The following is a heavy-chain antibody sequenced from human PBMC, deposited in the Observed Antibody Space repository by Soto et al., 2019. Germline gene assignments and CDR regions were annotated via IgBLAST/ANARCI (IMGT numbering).Heavy chain of an antibody. CDR1: GGSISSGGYY. J-gene: IGHJ4*02. D-gene: IGHD3-22*01. Sequence: TLSLTCTVSGGSISSGGYYWSWIRQHPGKGLEWIGYIYYSGSTYYNPSLKSRVTISVDTSKNQFSLKLSSVTAADTAVYYCARSGRQYYYDSSGYYYGYWGQGTLVAVSS. CDR2: IYYSGST. CDR3: ARSGRQYYYDSSGYYYGY. V-gene: IGHV4-31*03.